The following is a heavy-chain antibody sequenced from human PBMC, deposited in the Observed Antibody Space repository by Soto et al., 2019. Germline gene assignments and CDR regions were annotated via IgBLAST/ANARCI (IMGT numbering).Heavy chain of an antibody. Sequence: KPSETLSLTCTVSGASVSTASHYWSWIRQPPGKGLEWIGYIYYTGSTDYNPSLESRATTSLDMSKNQFSLKLNSMSAADTAVYYCARLNRLAPVATYYYQSMDVWGPGTTVTASS. CDR2: IYYTGST. J-gene: IGHJ6*02. CDR1: GASVSTASHY. CDR3: ARLNRLAPVATYYYQSMDV. V-gene: IGHV4-61*01. D-gene: IGHD5-12*01.